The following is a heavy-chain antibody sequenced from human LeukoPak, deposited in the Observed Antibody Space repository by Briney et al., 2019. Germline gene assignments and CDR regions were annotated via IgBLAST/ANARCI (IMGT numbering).Heavy chain of an antibody. D-gene: IGHD2-15*01. CDR3: ARGIEGLEY. Sequence: ASVKVSCKASGYSFTSHVIHWVRQAPGQRLAWMGWINIGNDNTKYSQDFQGRVTIARDTSASTVYMYLSSLRSEDTAVYYCARGIEGLEYWGQGTLVTVSS. CDR1: GYSFTSHV. V-gene: IGHV1-3*03. J-gene: IGHJ4*02. CDR2: INIGNDNT.